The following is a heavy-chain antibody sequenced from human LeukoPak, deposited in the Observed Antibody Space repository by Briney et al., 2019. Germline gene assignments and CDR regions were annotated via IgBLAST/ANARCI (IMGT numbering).Heavy chain of an antibody. CDR3: ARELSGGYSYGYDY. J-gene: IGHJ4*02. CDR2: INPNSGGT. V-gene: IGHV1-2*02. D-gene: IGHD5-18*01. CDR1: GYTFTGYY. Sequence: ASVKVSCKASGYTFTGYYMQWVRQAPGQWHEWIRWINPNSGGTNYAQKFQGRVTMTRDTSIGTAYMELSRLRSDDTAVYYCARELSGGYSYGYDYWGQGTLVTVSS.